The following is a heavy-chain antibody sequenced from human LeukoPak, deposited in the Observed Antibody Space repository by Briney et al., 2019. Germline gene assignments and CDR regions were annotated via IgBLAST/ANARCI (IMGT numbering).Heavy chain of an antibody. CDR3: AKDPITYCGGDCYSRPPGIDY. D-gene: IGHD2-21*02. CDR1: GFIFSSYG. CDR2: ISYDGSKK. J-gene: IGHJ4*02. Sequence: PGGSLRLSCAASGFIFSSYGMHWVRQAPGKGLEWVAVISYDGSKKYYADSVKGRFTISRDNSKNTLYLQMNSLRAEDTAVYYCAKDPITYCGGDCYSRPPGIDYWGQGTLVTVSS. V-gene: IGHV3-30*18.